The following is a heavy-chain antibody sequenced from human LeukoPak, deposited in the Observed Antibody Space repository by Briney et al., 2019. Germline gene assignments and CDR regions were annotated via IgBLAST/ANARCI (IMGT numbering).Heavy chain of an antibody. V-gene: IGHV4-34*01. J-gene: IGHJ5*02. CDR2: INHSGST. CDR3: ARGGWGWRSNWFDP. Sequence: PSETLSLTCAVYGGSFSGYYWSWIRQPPGKGLEWIGEINHSGSTNYNPSLKSRVTISVDTSKNQFSLKLSSVTAADTAVYYCARGGWGWRSNWFDPWGQGTLVTVSS. CDR1: GGSFSGYY. D-gene: IGHD3-16*01.